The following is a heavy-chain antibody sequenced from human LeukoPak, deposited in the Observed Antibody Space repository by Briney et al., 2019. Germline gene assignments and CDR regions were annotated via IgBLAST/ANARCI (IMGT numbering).Heavy chain of an antibody. J-gene: IGHJ4*02. CDR1: GGSISSSSYY. CDR2: IYHSGST. D-gene: IGHD3-16*02. V-gene: IGHV4-39*02. Sequence: SETLSLTCTVSGGSISSSSYYWGWIRQPPGKGLEWIGSIYHSGSTYYNPSLKSRVTISIDTSKNHFSLKLSSVTAADTALYYCSRRDYDYVWGSYRGFDYWGQGTLVTVSS. CDR3: SRRDYDYVWGSYRGFDY.